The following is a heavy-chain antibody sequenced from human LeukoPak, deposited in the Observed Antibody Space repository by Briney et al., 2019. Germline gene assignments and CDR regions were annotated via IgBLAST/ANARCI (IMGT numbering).Heavy chain of an antibody. D-gene: IGHD6-13*01. CDR1: GGSISNFY. V-gene: IGHV4-4*07. CDR2: IYTSGST. Sequence: SETLSLTCTVSGGSISNFYWSWIRQPAGQALEWIGRIYTSGSTNYNPSLKSRVTMSVDTSKNQFSLKLSSVTAADTAAYYCARETTGAGTARPFDYWGQGTLVTVSS. J-gene: IGHJ4*02. CDR3: ARETTGAGTARPFDY.